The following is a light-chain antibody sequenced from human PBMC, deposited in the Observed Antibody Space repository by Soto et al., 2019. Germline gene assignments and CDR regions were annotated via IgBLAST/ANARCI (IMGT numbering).Light chain of an antibody. Sequence: QSVWTQPAALSGSPGQSVTISCTGTSSDVGGHNHVSWYQQHPGKAPKLIVYDVINRPSGVPDRFYGSKSGNTASLTISGLQAEDEADYYCCSYADTSNYVFGTGTKLTVL. CDR2: DVI. CDR1: SSDVGGHNH. CDR3: CSYADTSNYV. V-gene: IGLV2-11*01. J-gene: IGLJ1*01.